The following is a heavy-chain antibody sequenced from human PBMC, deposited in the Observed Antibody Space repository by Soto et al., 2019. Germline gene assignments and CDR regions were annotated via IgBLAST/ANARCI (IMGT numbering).Heavy chain of an antibody. CDR2: LIVILGTT. V-gene: IGHV1-69*01. CDR1: GGSFSSYA. Sequence: QVQLVQSGAEVRKPGSSVKVSCQSFGGSFSSYAFSWVRQAPGQGLEWMGGLIVILGTTNYAQKFKGRGTFTADESTSTAYMEVSSLESEDTAIYYCASVYYDSSGYSIDYWGQGTQVTVSS. J-gene: IGHJ4*02. CDR3: ASVYYDSSGYSIDY. D-gene: IGHD3-22*01.